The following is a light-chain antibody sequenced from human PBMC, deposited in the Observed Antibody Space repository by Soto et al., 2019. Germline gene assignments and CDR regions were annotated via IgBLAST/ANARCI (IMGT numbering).Light chain of an antibody. CDR1: SPNIGGNT. J-gene: IGLJ2*01. CDR3: ATWDDSLNGVV. CDR2: GDT. V-gene: IGLV1-44*01. Sequence: QSVLTQPPSASGTPGQRVTISWSGSSPNIGGNTVNWYQQVPGTAPKLLIHGDTLRPSGVPDRFSGSKSGTSASLAISGLQSEDEAEYYCATWDDSLNGVVFGGGTKVTVL.